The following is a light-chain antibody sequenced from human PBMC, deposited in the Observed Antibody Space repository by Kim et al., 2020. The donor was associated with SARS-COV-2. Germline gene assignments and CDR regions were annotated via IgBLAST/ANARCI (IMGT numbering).Light chain of an antibody. J-gene: IGKJ1*01. CDR2: DAS. V-gene: IGKV1-5*01. CDR1: QTLSGR. Sequence: SALSASVGDRVTSTCRVSQTLSGRLAWYQQKPGKAPKLLIFDASTLESGVPSRFRGSGSGTDFILTISSLQPDDSATYYCQHRKTFGQGTKVEIK. CDR3: QHRKT.